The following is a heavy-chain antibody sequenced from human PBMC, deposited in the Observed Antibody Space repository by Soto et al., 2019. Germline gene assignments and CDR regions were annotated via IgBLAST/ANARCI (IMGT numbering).Heavy chain of an antibody. J-gene: IGHJ6*02. CDR1: GGSISTSSYY. CDR2: IYYTGST. V-gene: IGHV4-39*01. CDR3: ARPHSHLSYGMDG. Sequence: KTSETLSLTCTVSGGSISTSSYYWGWIRQPPGKGLEWIGSIYYTGSTHYNPSLKSRVAISVDRSKNQFSLKLNSVTAADTAVYYFARPHSHLSYGMDGWGQGSTVTVSS.